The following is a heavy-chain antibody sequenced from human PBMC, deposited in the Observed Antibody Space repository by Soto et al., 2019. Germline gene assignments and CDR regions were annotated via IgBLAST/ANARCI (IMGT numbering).Heavy chain of an antibody. J-gene: IGHJ6*02. V-gene: IGHV3-30*03. CDR2: ISYDGSNK. Sequence: GGSLRLSCAASGFTFSSYGMHWVRQAPGKGLEWVAVISYDGSNKYYADSVKGRFTISRDNSKNTLYLQMNSLRAEDTAVYYCASSVALYYYGMDVWGQGTTVTVSS. CDR1: GFTFSSYG. D-gene: IGHD5-12*01. CDR3: ASSVALYYYGMDV.